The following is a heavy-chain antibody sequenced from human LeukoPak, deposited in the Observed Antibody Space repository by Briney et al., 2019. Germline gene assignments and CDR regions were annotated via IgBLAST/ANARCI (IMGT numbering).Heavy chain of an antibody. J-gene: IGHJ4*02. V-gene: IGHV1-18*01. Sequence: GASVRVSCKASGYTFPSYGISWVRQAPGKGLECMGWISAYNGNTNYAQKSQGRVTMTTDTSTSTAYMELRSLSSDVSAAYYCARETYGDYTGYWGQGALVTGAS. CDR3: ARETYGDYTGY. CDR1: GYTFPSYG. CDR2: ISAYNGNT. D-gene: IGHD4-17*01.